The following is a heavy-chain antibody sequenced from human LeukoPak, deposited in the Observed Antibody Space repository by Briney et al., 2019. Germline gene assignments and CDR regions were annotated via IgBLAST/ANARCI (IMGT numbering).Heavy chain of an antibody. V-gene: IGHV3-23*01. J-gene: IGHJ4*02. D-gene: IGHD1-26*01. CDR2: ISGSGGST. CDR3: ARSPTYFDY. CDR1: GFTFTTYA. Sequence: GGSLRLSCAASGFTFTTYAMSWVRQAPGKGLEWVSAISGSGGSTYYADSVKGRFTISRDNSKNTLFLQMNGLRAEDTAVYYCARSPTYFDYWGQGTLVTVSS.